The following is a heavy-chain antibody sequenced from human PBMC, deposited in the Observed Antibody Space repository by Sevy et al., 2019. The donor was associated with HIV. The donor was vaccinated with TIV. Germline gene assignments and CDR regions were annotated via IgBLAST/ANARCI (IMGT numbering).Heavy chain of an antibody. CDR2: ISSDGRNK. D-gene: IGHD3-16*02. J-gene: IGHJ4*02. V-gene: IGHV3-30*04. CDR1: GFTFSSYD. CDR3: ARDKGEVSSSFLGELSY. Sequence: GGSLRLSCAASGFTFSSYDMNWVRQAPGKGLEWVAAISSDGRNKYYADSVKARFTTARDNSKNTLYLQMNSLRSEDTALYYWARDKGEVSSSFLGELSYWGQGTLVTVSS.